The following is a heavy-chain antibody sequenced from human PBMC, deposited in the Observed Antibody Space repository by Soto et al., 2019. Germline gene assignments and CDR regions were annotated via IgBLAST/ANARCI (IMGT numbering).Heavy chain of an antibody. J-gene: IGHJ4*02. V-gene: IGHV3-30*18. CDR3: AKSYWPSINAVLTSAIDH. Sequence: AGGSLRLSCAASGFTFNSYGMYWIRQAPGKGLEWVAGLAYHGRNEYYAHSVKGRFTTSRDNSNSTLFLQMNSLRPEDTAVYYCAKSYWPSINAVLTSAIDHWGRGTLVTVSS. CDR2: LAYHGRNE. D-gene: IGHD2-2*01. CDR1: GFTFNSYG.